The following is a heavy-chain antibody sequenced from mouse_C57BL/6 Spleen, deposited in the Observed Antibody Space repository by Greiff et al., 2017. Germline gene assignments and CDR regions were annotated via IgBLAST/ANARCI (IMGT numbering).Heavy chain of an antibody. CDR2: INPNNGGT. J-gene: IGHJ4*01. CDR1: GYTFTDYN. D-gene: IGHD4-1*01. V-gene: IGHV1-18*01. Sequence: SGPELVKPGASVKIPCKASGYTFTDYNMDWVKQSPGKSLEWIGDINPNNGGTIYNQKFKGKATLTVDKSSSTAYMELRSLTSEDTAVYYCSGSWGTGYAMDYWGQGTSVTVSS. CDR3: SGSWGTGYAMDY.